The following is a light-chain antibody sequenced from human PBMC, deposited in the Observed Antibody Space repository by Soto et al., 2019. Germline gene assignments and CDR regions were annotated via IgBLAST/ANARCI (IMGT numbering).Light chain of an antibody. V-gene: IGLV2-8*01. Sequence: QSALTQPPSASGSPGQSVTISCAGTSSDFGSYNYVSWYQQHPGKAPKLMISEVSKRPSGVPHRFSGSKSGNTASLTVSGLQAEDEADYYCSSSAGGYTWVFGGGTKLTVL. CDR2: EVS. J-gene: IGLJ3*02. CDR3: SSSAGGYTWV. CDR1: SSDFGSYNY.